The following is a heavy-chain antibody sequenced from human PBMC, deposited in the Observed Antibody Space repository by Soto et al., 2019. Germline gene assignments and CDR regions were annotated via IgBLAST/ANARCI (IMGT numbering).Heavy chain of an antibody. CDR2: IIPYYNTL. J-gene: IGHJ4*02. V-gene: IGHV1-69*01. D-gene: IGHD6-13*01. CDR1: EGTFNSYA. Sequence: QAQVVQSGAEVRKPGSSVKLSCKASEGTFNSYAIAWVRQAPGQGLEWMGGIIPYYNTLNYAQKFQDRVTVTADDSTNTVYMELSSRRSDDPAFYFCASGASRWYPYFFDSWAQGTLFTVSS. CDR3: ASGASRWYPYFFDS.